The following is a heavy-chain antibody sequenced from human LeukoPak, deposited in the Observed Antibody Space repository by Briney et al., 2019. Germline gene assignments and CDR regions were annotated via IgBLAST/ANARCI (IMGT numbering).Heavy chain of an antibody. J-gene: IGHJ4*02. D-gene: IGHD3-10*01. CDR3: ARLWSGERPPDY. V-gene: IGHV4-39*01. CDR1: GGSIRSSSYY. Sequence: PSETPSLTCTVSGGSIRSSSYYWGWIRQPPGKGLEWIGSIYNSGSTYYNPSLKSRVTISVDTSKNQFSLKVSSVTAADTAVYYCARLWSGERPPDYWGQGTLVTVSS. CDR2: IYNSGST.